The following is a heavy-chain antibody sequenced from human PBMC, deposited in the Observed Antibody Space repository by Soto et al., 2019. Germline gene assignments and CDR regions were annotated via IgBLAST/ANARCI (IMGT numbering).Heavy chain of an antibody. Sequence: QVQLQESGPGLVKPSQTLSLTCTVSGGSISSGGYYWSWIRQHPGKGLEWIGYIYYSGSTYYNPSLKSRVTISVDTSKNQFSLKLSSVTAADTAVYYCARDYGDYSSLYYYYYGMDVWGQGTTVTVSS. CDR1: GGSISSGGYY. D-gene: IGHD4-17*01. V-gene: IGHV4-31*03. CDR3: ARDYGDYSSLYYYYYGMDV. CDR2: IYYSGST. J-gene: IGHJ6*02.